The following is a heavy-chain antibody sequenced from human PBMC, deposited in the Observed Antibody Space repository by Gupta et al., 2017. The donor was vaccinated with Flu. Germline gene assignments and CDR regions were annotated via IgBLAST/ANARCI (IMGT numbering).Heavy chain of an antibody. CDR2: STPDSGGT. J-gene: IGHJ4*02. V-gene: IGHV1-2*02. Sequence: STPDSGGTNFAQKVQGRVTMTRDTSISTAYMELSRLRSDDTAVYYCARAPVVSRWYPFDYWGPGTLVTVSP. CDR3: ARAPVVSRWYPFDY. D-gene: IGHD6-13*01.